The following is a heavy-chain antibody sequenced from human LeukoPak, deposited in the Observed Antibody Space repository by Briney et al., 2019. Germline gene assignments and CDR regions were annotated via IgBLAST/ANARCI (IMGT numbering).Heavy chain of an antibody. CDR2: IYHSGST. CDR3: ARGAVLSGYSGYAPGRYFDY. CDR1: GGSISSGSYY. D-gene: IGHD5-12*01. Sequence: PSETLSLTCTVSGGSISSGSYYWGWIRQPPGKGLEWIGSIYHSGSTYYNPSLKSRVTISVDTSKNQFSLKLSSVTAADTAVYYCARGAVLSGYSGYAPGRYFDYWGQGTLVTVSS. J-gene: IGHJ4*02. V-gene: IGHV4-39*07.